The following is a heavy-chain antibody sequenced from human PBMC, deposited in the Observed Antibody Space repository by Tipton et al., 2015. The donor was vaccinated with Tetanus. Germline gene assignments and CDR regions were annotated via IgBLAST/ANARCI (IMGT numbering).Heavy chain of an antibody. D-gene: IGHD6-19*01. J-gene: IGHJ6*02. CDR2: NKHNGST. CDR1: GGSFSGYY. Sequence: TLSLTCVVYGGSFSGYYWGWIRPPPGKGVGGVGGNKHNGSTNYNPSLKRRAIISVDPIPVDTSKYQFSLKLSSVTAADTAVYYCARAEYSSGWFSTDRDYYYGMDVWGQGTTVTVSS. V-gene: IGHV4-34*01. CDR3: ARAEYSSGWFSTDRDYYYGMDV.